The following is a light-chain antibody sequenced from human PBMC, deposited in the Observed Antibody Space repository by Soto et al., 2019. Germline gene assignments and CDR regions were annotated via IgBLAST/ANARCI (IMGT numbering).Light chain of an antibody. Sequence: DIQMTQSPSSLSASVGDRVTITCQASLDITSYLNWYQHKPGKAPKLLIYDASILGAGVPSRFSGSGSGTDFTFTISSQQPEDVATYYCQKCDYLPIFGPGTTVDFK. CDR2: DAS. CDR3: QKCDYLPI. V-gene: IGKV1-33*01. CDR1: LDITSY. J-gene: IGKJ3*01.